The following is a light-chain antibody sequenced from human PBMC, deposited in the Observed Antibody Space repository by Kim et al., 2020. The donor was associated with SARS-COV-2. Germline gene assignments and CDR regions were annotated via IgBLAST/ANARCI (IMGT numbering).Light chain of an antibody. CDR1: QGVSRH. CDR3: QPYNNWPPMYT. J-gene: IGKJ2*01. Sequence: PGGKAPLPCQASQGVSRHLAWYQQKPGQAPRLLLYGASTRATGIPARFSGSGSGTEFTLTISSLPSEDFAVYYCQPYNNWPPMYTFGQGTKLEI. CDR2: GAS. V-gene: IGKV3-15*01.